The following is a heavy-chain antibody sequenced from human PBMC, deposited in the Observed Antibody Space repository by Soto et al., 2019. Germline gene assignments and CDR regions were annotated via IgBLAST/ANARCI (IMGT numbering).Heavy chain of an antibody. Sequence: GESLKISCKGSGYSFTSYWIGWVRQIPGKGLEWMGIIYPGDSDTRYSPSFQGQVTISADNSISTAYLQWSSLKASDTAMYYYARLTWNYGDYWGQGTLVTVSS. V-gene: IGHV5-51*01. J-gene: IGHJ4*02. CDR1: GYSFTSYW. D-gene: IGHD1-7*01. CDR2: IYPGDSDT. CDR3: ARLTWNYGDY.